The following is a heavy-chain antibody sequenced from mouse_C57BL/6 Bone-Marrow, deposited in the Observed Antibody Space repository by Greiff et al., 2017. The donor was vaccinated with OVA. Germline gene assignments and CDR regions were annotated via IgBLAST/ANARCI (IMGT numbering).Heavy chain of an antibody. Sequence: EVKLMESGGGLVQPGGSLKLSCAASGFTFSDYGMAWVRQAPRKGPEWVAFISNLAYSIYYADTVTGRFTISRENAKNTLYLEMSSLRSEDTAMYYCARRGDGSTFFDYWGQGTTLTVSS. V-gene: IGHV5-15*04. CDR3: ARRGDGSTFFDY. D-gene: IGHD2-3*01. J-gene: IGHJ2*01. CDR2: ISNLAYSI. CDR1: GFTFSDYG.